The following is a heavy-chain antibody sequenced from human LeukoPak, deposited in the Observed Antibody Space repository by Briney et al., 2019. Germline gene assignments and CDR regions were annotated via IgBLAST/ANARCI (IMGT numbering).Heavy chain of an antibody. Sequence: SETLSLTCTVSGGSISSGGYYWSWIRQHPGKGLEWIGYIYYSGSTNYNPSLKSRVTISVDTSKNQFSLKLSSVTAADTAVYYCARQYSSSWFPTPLNWFDPWGQGTLVTVSS. CDR2: IYYSGST. J-gene: IGHJ5*02. CDR1: GGSISSGGYY. CDR3: ARQYSSSWFPTPLNWFDP. D-gene: IGHD6-13*01. V-gene: IGHV4-61*08.